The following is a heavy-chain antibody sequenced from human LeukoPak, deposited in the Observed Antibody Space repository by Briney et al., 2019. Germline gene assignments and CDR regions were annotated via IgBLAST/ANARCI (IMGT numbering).Heavy chain of an antibody. D-gene: IGHD6-6*01. V-gene: IGHV3-21*01. J-gene: IGHJ6*03. CDR1: GFTFSCYI. CDR2: ISSRMSYI. CDR3: ARDLSSSYYYYMDV. Sequence: GGALRLSCAASGFTFSCYIMNGVRQAPGKGREWVSSISSRMSYIYYADSVKGRFIISRDNAKNSLYVQMNIWTVEVTAVYYSARDLSSSYYYYMDVWGQGTMVTVSS.